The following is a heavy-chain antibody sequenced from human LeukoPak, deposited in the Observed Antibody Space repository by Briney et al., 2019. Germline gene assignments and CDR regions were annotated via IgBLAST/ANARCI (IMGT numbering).Heavy chain of an antibody. CDR3: ARVMGVTQRAFDY. V-gene: IGHV1-18*01. Sequence: ASVKVSCKASGYIFKTHGITWVRQAPGQGLEWMGWISTYKGNTNYAQKLQGRVTLTTDTSTSTVYMELRRLRSDDTAVYYCARVMGVTQRAFDYWGQGTLVTVSS. J-gene: IGHJ4*02. CDR1: GYIFKTHG. CDR2: ISTYKGNT. D-gene: IGHD3-10*01.